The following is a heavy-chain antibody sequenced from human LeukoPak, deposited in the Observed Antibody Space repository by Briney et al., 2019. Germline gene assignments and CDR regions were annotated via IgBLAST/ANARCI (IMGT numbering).Heavy chain of an antibody. CDR1: GFTVSSNY. CDR2: IYSGGST. J-gene: IGHJ4*02. D-gene: IGHD5-18*01. V-gene: IGHV3-53*01. CDR3: IYGYTLDF. Sequence: GGSLRLSCAASGFTVSSNYMNWVRQAPGKGLEWVSVIYSGGSTNYADSVKGRFSISRDNSKNTLYLQMNSLRAEDTAVYYCIYGYTLDFWGQGTLVTVSS.